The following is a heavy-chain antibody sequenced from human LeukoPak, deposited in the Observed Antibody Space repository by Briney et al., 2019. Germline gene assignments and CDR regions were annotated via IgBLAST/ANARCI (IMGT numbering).Heavy chain of an antibody. D-gene: IGHD3-10*01. J-gene: IGHJ6*02. CDR1: GFTFSSYA. Sequence: GGSLRLSCAASGFTFSSYAMHWVRQAPGKGLEWVAVISYDGSNKYYADSVKGRFTISRDNSKNTLYLQMNSLRAEDTAVYYCARDLRVYGSGLYYYGMDVWGQGTTVTVSS. CDR2: ISYDGSNK. V-gene: IGHV3-30-3*01. CDR3: ARDLRVYGSGLYYYGMDV.